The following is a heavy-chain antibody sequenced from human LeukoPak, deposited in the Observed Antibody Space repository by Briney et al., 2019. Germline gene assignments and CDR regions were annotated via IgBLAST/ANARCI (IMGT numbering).Heavy chain of an antibody. CDR2: ISGSGAST. CDR3: AKDVGKWESLHFFDY. CDR1: GFTFSSYA. J-gene: IGHJ4*02. D-gene: IGHD1-26*01. Sequence: GGSPRLSCEASGFTFSSYAMSWVRQAPGKGLEWISGISGSGASTYYADSVKGRFTISRDDSRNTLYLQMNSLRGDDTAVYYCAKDVGKWESLHFFDYWGQGTLVTVSS. V-gene: IGHV3-23*01.